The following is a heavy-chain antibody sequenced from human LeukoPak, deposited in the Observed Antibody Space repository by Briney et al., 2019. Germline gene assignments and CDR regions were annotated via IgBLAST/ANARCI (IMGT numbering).Heavy chain of an antibody. CDR2: ISSSSSYI. Sequence: PGGSLRLSCAASGFTFSSYAMSWVRQAPGKGLEWVSSISSSSSYIYYADSVKGRFTISRDNAKSSLYLQMNSLRAEDTAVYYCATRHGIAAAGTPDYWGQGTLVTVSS. D-gene: IGHD6-13*01. J-gene: IGHJ4*02. V-gene: IGHV3-21*01. CDR3: ATRHGIAAAGTPDY. CDR1: GFTFSSYA.